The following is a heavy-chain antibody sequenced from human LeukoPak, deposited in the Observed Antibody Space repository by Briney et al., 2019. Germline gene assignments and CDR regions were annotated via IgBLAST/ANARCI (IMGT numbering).Heavy chain of an antibody. Sequence: ASVKVSCKASGYTFTNYDINWVRQATGQGLEWMGWINPNSGNTVYAQKFQGRVTMTRTTSISTAYMELSSLRSEDAAVYYCARKVAERRYYNYYGMDVWGQGSTVTVSS. V-gene: IGHV1-8*01. D-gene: IGHD6-13*01. CDR3: ARKVAERRYYNYYGMDV. CDR2: INPNSGNT. CDR1: GYTFTNYD. J-gene: IGHJ6*02.